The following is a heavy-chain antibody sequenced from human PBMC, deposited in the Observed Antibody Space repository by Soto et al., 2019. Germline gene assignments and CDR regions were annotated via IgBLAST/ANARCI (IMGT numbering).Heavy chain of an antibody. CDR1: GFTFSSYS. CDR2: ISSSRSYI. V-gene: IGHV3-21*01. J-gene: IGHJ2*01. D-gene: IGHD3-10*01. CDR3: ARDPSMVRGENWYFDL. Sequence: EVQLVESGGGLVKPGGSLRLSCAASGFTFSSYSMNWVRQAPGKGLEWVSSISSSRSYIYYADSVRGRFTISRDDAKNSLYLQINSLRAEDTAVYYCARDPSMVRGENWYFDLWGRGTLVTVSS.